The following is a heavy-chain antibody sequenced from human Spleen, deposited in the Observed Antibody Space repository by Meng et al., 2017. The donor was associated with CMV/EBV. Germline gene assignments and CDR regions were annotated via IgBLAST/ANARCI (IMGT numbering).Heavy chain of an antibody. CDR1: GVSISSYY. CDR3: AIAVAGVSSRYGMDV. V-gene: IGHV4-59*01. J-gene: IGHJ6*02. D-gene: IGHD6-19*01. CDR2: IYYRGNT. Sequence: SETLSLTCTVSGVSISSYYWTWIRQPPGKGLEWIGYIYYRGNTNYNPSLKSRVTMSVDTSRNQFSLTLSSVTAADTAVYYCAIAVAGVSSRYGMDVWGQGTTVTVSS.